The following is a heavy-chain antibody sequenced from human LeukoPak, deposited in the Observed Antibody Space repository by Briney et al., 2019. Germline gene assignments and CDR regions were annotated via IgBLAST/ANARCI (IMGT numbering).Heavy chain of an antibody. D-gene: IGHD2-15*01. CDR2: IRYDGSNK. V-gene: IGHV3-30*02. CDR3: ATAQPAHDY. CDR1: GFTFNNYD. Sequence: PGGSLRLSCAASGFTFNNYDIHWVRQAPGKGLEWVAFIRYDGSNKYYADSVKGRFTISRDNSKNTLYLQMNSLRAEDTAVYYCATAQPAHDYWGQGTLVTVSS. J-gene: IGHJ4*02.